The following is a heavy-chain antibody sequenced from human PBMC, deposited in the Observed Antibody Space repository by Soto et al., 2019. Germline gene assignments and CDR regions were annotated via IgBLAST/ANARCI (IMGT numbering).Heavy chain of an antibody. CDR1: GGSISSGGYY. J-gene: IGHJ4*02. CDR2: IYYSGST. V-gene: IGHV4-61*08. CDR3: ARDGDGYNY. D-gene: IGHD5-12*01. Sequence: PSETLSLTCTVSGGSISSGGYYWILIRQPPGKGLEWIGYIYYSGSTNYNPSLKSRVTISADTSKNQFSLKLSSVTAADTAVYYCARDGDGYNYWGQGTLVTVSS.